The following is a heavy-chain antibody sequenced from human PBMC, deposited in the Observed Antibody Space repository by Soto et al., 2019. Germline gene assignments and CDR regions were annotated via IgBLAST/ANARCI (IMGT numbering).Heavy chain of an antibody. J-gene: IGHJ5*02. Sequence: PGGSLRLSCAASGFTFSSYAMSWVRQAPGRGLQCVSTITASGGATYYADSVQGRFTISRDNSKNTLYLQMDGLTADDTAMYYCVKDGLGGTTTFNWSDPWGQGTLVTVSS. CDR1: GFTFSSYA. CDR2: ITASGGAT. V-gene: IGHV3-23*01. D-gene: IGHD3-3*01. CDR3: VKDGLGGTTTFNWSDP.